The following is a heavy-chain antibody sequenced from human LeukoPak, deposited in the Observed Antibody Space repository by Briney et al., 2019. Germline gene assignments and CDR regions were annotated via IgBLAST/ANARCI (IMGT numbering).Heavy chain of an antibody. D-gene: IGHD3-22*01. V-gene: IGHV4-59*01. CDR2: IYYSGST. CDR3: ARVAYYYDSSGYLGAFDI. CDR1: GGSISSYY. Sequence: SETLSLTCTVSGGSISSYYWGWIRQPPGKGLEWIGYIYYSGSTNYNPSLKSRVTISVDTSKNQFSLKLSSVTAADTAVYYCARVAYYYDSSGYLGAFDIWGQGTMVTVSS. J-gene: IGHJ3*02.